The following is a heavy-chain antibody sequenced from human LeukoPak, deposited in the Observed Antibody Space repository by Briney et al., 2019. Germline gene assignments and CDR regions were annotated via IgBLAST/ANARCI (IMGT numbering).Heavy chain of an antibody. CDR1: GDNVSSNSAA. D-gene: IGHD3-10*01. V-gene: IGHV6-1*01. Sequence: SQTLSLTCAISGDNVSSNSAAWNWIRQSPSRGLEWLGRTYYRSKWYNDYAVSVKSRITINPDTSKNQFSLQLNSVTPEDTAVYYCARAANVLLWFGELSSENYFDYWGQGTLVTVSP. CDR3: ARAANVLLWFGELSSENYFDY. CDR2: TYYRSKWYN. J-gene: IGHJ4*02.